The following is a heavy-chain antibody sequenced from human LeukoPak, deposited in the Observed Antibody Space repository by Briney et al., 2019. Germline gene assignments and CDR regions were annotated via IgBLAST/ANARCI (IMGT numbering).Heavy chain of an antibody. J-gene: IGHJ5*02. V-gene: IGHV5-51*01. Sequence: PGESLKISCNGSGYXFSTYWICWVRQMPGKGLEWMGLIYPGNSDTRYSPSFQGQVTFSADKSIGTAYLQWNSLQASDTAIYYCARNGAAGTPNRFFNWFDPWGQGTLVTVSS. CDR3: ARNGAAGTPNRFFNWFDP. D-gene: IGHD6-13*01. CDR1: GYXFSTYW. CDR2: IYPGNSDT.